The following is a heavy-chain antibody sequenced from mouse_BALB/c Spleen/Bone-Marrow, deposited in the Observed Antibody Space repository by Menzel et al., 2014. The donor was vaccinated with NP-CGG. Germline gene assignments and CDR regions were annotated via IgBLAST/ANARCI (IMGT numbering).Heavy chain of an antibody. CDR3: TRREYGNYGYAMDY. Sequence: VQLQQPGPELVKPGASVKISCKASGYTFXDYNMHWVKQSHGKSLEWIGYIYPYNGGTGYNQKFKSKATLAVDNSSSTAYMGLRSLTSEDSAVYYCTRREYGNYGYAMDYWGQGTSVTVSS. CDR2: IYPYNGGT. D-gene: IGHD2-10*02. J-gene: IGHJ4*01. V-gene: IGHV1S29*02. CDR1: GYTFXDYN.